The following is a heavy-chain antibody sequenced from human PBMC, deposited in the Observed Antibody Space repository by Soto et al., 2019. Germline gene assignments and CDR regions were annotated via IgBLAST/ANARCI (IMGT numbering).Heavy chain of an antibody. CDR1: GGSLSLYY. CDR2: IYYSGNT. Sequence: SETLSLTCTVSGGSLSLYYWSWIRQPPGKGLEWIEYIYYSGNTNYNPSLKSRVTISVDTSKNQFSLKLSSVTAADTAVYYCARDRRDSSGRSDYWGQGALVTVSS. J-gene: IGHJ4*02. CDR3: ARDRRDSSGRSDY. D-gene: IGHD6-19*01. V-gene: IGHV4-59*01.